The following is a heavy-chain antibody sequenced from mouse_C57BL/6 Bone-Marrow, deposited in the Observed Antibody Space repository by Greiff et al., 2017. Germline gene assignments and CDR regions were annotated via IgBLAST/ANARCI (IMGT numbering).Heavy chain of an antibody. Sequence: VHLVESGPELVKPGASVKLSCKASGYTFTSYDINWVKQRPGQGLEWIGWIYPRDGSTKYNEKFKGKATLTVDTSSSTAYMELHSLTSEDSAVYVCARSGGRDYGYFDVWGTGTTVTVSS. D-gene: IGHD3-1*01. CDR3: ARSGGRDYGYFDV. CDR2: IYPRDGST. V-gene: IGHV1-85*01. CDR1: GYTFTSYD. J-gene: IGHJ1*03.